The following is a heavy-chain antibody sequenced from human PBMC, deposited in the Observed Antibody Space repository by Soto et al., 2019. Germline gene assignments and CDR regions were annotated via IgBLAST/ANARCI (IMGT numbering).Heavy chain of an antibody. CDR2: IYYSGST. Sequence: QLHLQESGPGLVKPSETLSLTCTVSGDSISSNNYFWGWVRQPPGKGLEWIGSIYYSGSTFYNPSLKSRVTISVDTSTILFSLNLSSMTAADTAVDYCARQVPVARYEHCTGATCYSGYVDLWGRGTLVTVSS. CDR1: GDSISSNNYF. V-gene: IGHV4-39*01. CDR3: ARQVPVARYEHCTGATCYSGYVDL. D-gene: IGHD2-15*01. J-gene: IGHJ2*01.